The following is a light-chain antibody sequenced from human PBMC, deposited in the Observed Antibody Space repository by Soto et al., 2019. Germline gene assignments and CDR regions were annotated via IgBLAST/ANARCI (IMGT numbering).Light chain of an antibody. Sequence: QSALTQPPSASGSPGQSVTISCTGTISDVGGYHYVSWYQQHPGKAPKLMIYEVSKRPSGVPDRFSGSKSGNTASLTVSGLQAEDEADYYCSSYAGSNNHVLFGGGTKVTVL. CDR3: SSYAGSNNHVL. CDR2: EVS. CDR1: ISDVGGYHY. J-gene: IGLJ2*01. V-gene: IGLV2-8*01.